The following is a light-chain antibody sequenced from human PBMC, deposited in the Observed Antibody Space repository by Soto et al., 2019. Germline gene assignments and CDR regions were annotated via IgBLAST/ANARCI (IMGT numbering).Light chain of an antibody. CDR3: HQYYKWPLT. Sequence: EIVMTQSPGTVSVFPGETVTLSCSASQSASSNLAWYQQKPGQTPGLLIYDASTRATDIPARFSGSGSGTDFTLTISSLLSEDFAVYYCHQYYKWPLTFGGGTKVDIK. CDR1: QSASSN. V-gene: IGKV3-15*01. CDR2: DAS. J-gene: IGKJ4*01.